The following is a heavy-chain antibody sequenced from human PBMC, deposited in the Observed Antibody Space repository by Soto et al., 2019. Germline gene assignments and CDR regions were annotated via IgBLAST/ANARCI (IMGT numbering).Heavy chain of an antibody. Sequence: ASVKVSCKASCYTFTSYGISWVRQAPGQGLEWMGWISAYNGNTNYAQKLQGRVTMTTDTSTSTAYMELRSLRSDDTAVYYCARDIVVVPAAIPIRYYYGMDVWGQGTTVTVSS. CDR1: CYTFTSYG. CDR3: ARDIVVVPAAIPIRYYYGMDV. CDR2: ISAYNGNT. D-gene: IGHD2-2*01. J-gene: IGHJ6*02. V-gene: IGHV1-18*04.